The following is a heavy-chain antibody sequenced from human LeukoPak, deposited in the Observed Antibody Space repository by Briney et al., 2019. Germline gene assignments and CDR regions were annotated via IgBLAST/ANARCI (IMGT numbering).Heavy chain of an antibody. D-gene: IGHD4-17*01. V-gene: IGHV3-74*01. J-gene: IGHJ4*02. CDR2: INSDGSST. CDR1: GFIFSSYW. CDR3: ARDHYVSVYYFDD. Sequence: GGSLRLSCAAPGFIFSSYWMHWVRQAPAKGLGWVSRINSDGSSTDYADSVKGRFTISRDNATNTLYLQMNRLRAEDTAVYYCARDHYVSVYYFDDWGRGTLVTVS.